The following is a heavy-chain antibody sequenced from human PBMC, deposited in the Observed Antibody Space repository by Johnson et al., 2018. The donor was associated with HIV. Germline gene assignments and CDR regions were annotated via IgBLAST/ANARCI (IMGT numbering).Heavy chain of an antibody. CDR1: GFTFSTYG. CDR3: TRDRDGVGVS. V-gene: IGHV3-30*02. D-gene: IGHD3-10*01. J-gene: IGHJ3*01. Sequence: QVHLVESGGGVVQPGGSLRLSCAAFGFTFSTYGIHWVRQAPGKGLEWVAFIRSDGTNKYYADSVKGRFTISRDNSKNTLYLQMNSLRAEDTAVYYCTRDRDGVGVSWGQGTMVTVSS. CDR2: IRSDGTNK.